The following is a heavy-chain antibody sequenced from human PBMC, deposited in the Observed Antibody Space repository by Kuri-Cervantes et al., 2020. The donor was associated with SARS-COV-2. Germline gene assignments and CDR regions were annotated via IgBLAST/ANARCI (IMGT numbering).Heavy chain of an antibody. CDR3: ARHMGENERATNWFDP. D-gene: IGHD3-16*01. CDR1: GGSISSSSYY. Sequence: GSLRLSCTVSGGSISSSSYYWGWIRQPPGKGLEWIGSMYYSGSTYYNPSLKSRVTISVDTSKNQFSLRLSSVTAADTAVYYCARHMGENERATNWFDPCGQAILTVSS. V-gene: IGHV4-39*01. J-gene: IGHJ5*02. CDR2: MYYSGST.